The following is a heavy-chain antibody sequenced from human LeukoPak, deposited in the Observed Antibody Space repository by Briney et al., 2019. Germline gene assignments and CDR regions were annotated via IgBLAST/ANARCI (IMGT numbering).Heavy chain of an antibody. Sequence: EASVKVSCKASGYTFTSYGISWVRQAPGQGLEWMGWISAYNGNTNYAQKLQGRATMTTDTSTSTAYMELRSLRSDDTAVYYCAREGAYCGGDCPPWWFDPWGQGTLVTVSS. J-gene: IGHJ5*02. CDR1: GYTFTSYG. CDR3: AREGAYCGGDCPPWWFDP. CDR2: ISAYNGNT. V-gene: IGHV1-18*01. D-gene: IGHD2-21*01.